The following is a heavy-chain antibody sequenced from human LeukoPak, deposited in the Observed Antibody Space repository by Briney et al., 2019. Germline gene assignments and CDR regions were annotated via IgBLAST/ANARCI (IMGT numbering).Heavy chain of an antibody. J-gene: IGHJ5*02. CDR3: ARDVVRYSSSWYEGEGYCSGGSCSANWFDP. D-gene: IGHD2-15*01. CDR1: GGSISSYY. CDR2: IYYSGST. Sequence: PSETLSLTCTVSGGSISSYYWSWIRQPPGKGLEWIGYIYYSGSTNYNPSLKSRVTISVDTSKNQFSLKLSSVTAADTAVYYCARDVVRYSSSWYEGEGYCSGGSCSANWFDPWGQGTLVTVSS. V-gene: IGHV4-59*01.